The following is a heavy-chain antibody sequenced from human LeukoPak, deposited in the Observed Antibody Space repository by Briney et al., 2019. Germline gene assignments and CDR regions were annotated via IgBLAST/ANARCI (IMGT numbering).Heavy chain of an antibody. V-gene: IGHV4-59*01. D-gene: IGHD4-17*01. J-gene: IGHJ4*02. Sequence: PSETLSLTCTVSGVSISSYYWSWLRQPPGKGLEWIGYIYYSGSTNYNPSLKSRVTISVDTSKNQFSLKLSSVTAADTAVYYCARGGMFYGDYFSLGYWGQGTLVTVSS. CDR3: ARGGMFYGDYFSLGY. CDR2: IYYSGST. CDR1: GVSISSYY.